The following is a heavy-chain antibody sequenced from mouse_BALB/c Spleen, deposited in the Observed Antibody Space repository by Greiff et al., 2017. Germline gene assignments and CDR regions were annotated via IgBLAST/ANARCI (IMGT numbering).Heavy chain of an antibody. CDR1: GFTFSSFG. CDR2: ISSGSSTI. J-gene: IGHJ1*01. V-gene: IGHV5-17*02. Sequence: EVMLVESGGGLVQPGGSRKLSCAASGFTFSSFGMHWVRQAPEKGLEWVAYISSGSSTIYYADTVKGRFTISRDNPKNTLFLQMTSLRSEDTAMYYCARSYYGYKGYFDVWGAGTTVTVSS. CDR3: ARSYYGYKGYFDV. D-gene: IGHD1-2*01.